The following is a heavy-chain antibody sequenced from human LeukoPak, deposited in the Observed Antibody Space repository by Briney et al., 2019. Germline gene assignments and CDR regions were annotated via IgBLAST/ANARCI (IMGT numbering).Heavy chain of an antibody. CDR3: ARFRPYYYDSSGYESSVY. J-gene: IGHJ4*02. Sequence: PSETLSLTCTVSGGSISSSGYYWSWIRQHPGTGLEWIGYIYYSGSTYYNPSLKSRVTISVDTSKNQFSLKLSSVTAADTAVYYCARFRPYYYDSSGYESSVYWGQGTLVTVSS. D-gene: IGHD3-22*01. CDR1: GGSISSSGYY. CDR2: IYYSGST. V-gene: IGHV4-31*03.